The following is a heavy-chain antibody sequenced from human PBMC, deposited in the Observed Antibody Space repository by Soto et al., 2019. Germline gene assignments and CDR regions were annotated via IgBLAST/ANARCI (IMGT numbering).Heavy chain of an antibody. CDR2: IKQDGSEE. CDR3: ARDPRKQWLAREVYY. V-gene: IGHV3-7*01. J-gene: IGHJ4*02. CDR1: GFTFSSYW. Sequence: EVQLVESGGGLVQPGGSLRLSCAASGFTFSSYWMSWVRQAPGKGLEWVANIKQDGSEEYYVDSVKGRFTISRDNAKNSLYLQMNSLRAEDTAVYYCARDPRKQWLAREVYYWGQGTLVTVSS. D-gene: IGHD6-19*01.